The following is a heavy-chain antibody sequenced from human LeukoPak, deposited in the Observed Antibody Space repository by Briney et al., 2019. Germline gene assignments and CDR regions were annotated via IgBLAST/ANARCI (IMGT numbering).Heavy chain of an antibody. D-gene: IGHD3-9*01. CDR3: AKGYDILTNFDY. CDR2: ISGSGGST. CDR1: GFTFSSYA. V-gene: IGHV3-23*01. J-gene: IGHJ4*02. Sequence: PGGSLRLSCAASGFTFSSYAMSWVRQAPGKGLEWVSTISGSGGSTYYADSVKGRFTISRDNSKNTLYLQMNSLRAEGTAVYYCAKGYDILTNFDYWGQGTLVTVSS.